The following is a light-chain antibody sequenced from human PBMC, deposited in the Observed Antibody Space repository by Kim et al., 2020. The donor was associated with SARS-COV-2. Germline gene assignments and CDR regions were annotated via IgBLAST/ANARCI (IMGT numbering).Light chain of an antibody. V-gene: IGKV1-17*01. CDR2: GAS. J-gene: IGKJ5*01. CDR3: LQHNSYPIT. CDR1: QDIRND. Sequence: GSVGDRVTITCRASQDIRNDLGWYQQSPARAPKRLIYGASSLQSGVPSRFSGSGSGTEFTLTISSLQPEDFATYFCLQHNSYPITFGQGTRLEIK.